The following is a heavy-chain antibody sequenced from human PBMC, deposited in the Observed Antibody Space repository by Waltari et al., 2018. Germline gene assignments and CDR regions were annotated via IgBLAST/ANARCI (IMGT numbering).Heavy chain of an antibody. J-gene: IGHJ4*02. CDR1: GYTFTGYY. D-gene: IGHD3-16*01. Sequence: QVQLVQSGAEVKKPGASVKVSCQASGYTFTGYYMHWVRQAPGQGLEWMGWINPNSGGTNKAQKFQGRVTMTRDTSISTAYMELSRLRSDDTAVYYCARAWGVETGAGGYWGQGTLVTVSS. V-gene: IGHV1-2*02. CDR2: INPNSGGT. CDR3: ARAWGVETGAGGY.